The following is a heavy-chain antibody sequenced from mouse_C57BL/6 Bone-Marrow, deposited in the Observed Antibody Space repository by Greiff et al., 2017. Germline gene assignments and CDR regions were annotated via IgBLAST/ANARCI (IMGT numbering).Heavy chain of an antibody. CDR1: GYVFTEYT. J-gene: IGHJ2*01. CDR2: FYLGSGSI. Sequence: QVHVKQSGAELVKPGASVKLSCKASGYVFTEYTIHWVKQRSGQGLEWIGWFYLGSGSIKYNERFKDKATLTADKSSNTVYMELSRLTSEDSAVYFCARHERYYDYEGYFDYWGQGTTLTVSS. D-gene: IGHD2-4*01. CDR3: ARHERYYDYEGYFDY. V-gene: IGHV1-62-2*01.